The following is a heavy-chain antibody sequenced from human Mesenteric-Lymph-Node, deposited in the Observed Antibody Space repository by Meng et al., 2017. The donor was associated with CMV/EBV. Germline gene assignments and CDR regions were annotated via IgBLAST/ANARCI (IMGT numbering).Heavy chain of an antibody. J-gene: IGHJ4*02. Sequence: QVQLVQSGAEVKKHGASVRVSCKASGYTFIDYYLNWVRQAPGQGLEWMGRINPKTGGRSYAQNFQGRVTMTRDTSINTAYMEVNRLNSDDTAMYYCARDRDTDWYSPFDYWGPGTLVTVSS. V-gene: IGHV1-2*06. D-gene: IGHD3-9*01. CDR3: ARDRDTDWYSPFDY. CDR2: INPKTGGR. CDR1: GYTFIDYY.